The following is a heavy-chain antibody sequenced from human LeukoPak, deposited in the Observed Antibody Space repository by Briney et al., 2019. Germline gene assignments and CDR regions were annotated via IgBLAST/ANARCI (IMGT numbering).Heavy chain of an antibody. CDR2: IWYDGSNK. Sequence: GGSLRLSCAASGFTFSNYGFHWVRQAPGKGLEWVAVIWYDGSNKYYADSVKGRFTISRDNSKNTLYLQMNSLRAEDTAVYYCAREMTHDAFDIWGQGTMVTVSS. CDR3: AREMTHDAFDI. J-gene: IGHJ3*02. V-gene: IGHV3-33*01. CDR1: GFTFSNYG. D-gene: IGHD2-21*02.